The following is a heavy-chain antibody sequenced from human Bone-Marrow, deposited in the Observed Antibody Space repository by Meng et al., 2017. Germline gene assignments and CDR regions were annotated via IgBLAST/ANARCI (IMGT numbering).Heavy chain of an antibody. V-gene: IGHV3-9*03. CDR3: ARASLRYFDWLSGFDY. Sequence: SLKISCAASGFTFDDYAMHWVRQAPGKGLEWVSGISWNSGSIGYADSVKGRFTISRDNAKNSLYLQMNSLRAEDMAVYYCARASLRYFDWLSGFDYWGQGTLVTVSS. CDR1: GFTFDDYA. J-gene: IGHJ4*02. CDR2: ISWNSGSI. D-gene: IGHD3-9*01.